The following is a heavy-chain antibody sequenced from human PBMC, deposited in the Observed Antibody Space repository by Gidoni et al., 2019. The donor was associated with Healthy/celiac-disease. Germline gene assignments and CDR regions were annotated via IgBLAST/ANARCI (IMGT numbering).Heavy chain of an antibody. Sequence: EVQLAESGGGLVQPGGSLRLSCAPSGFPFSSHAMSRVRQAPGKGLEWVSAISGSGGSTYYADSVKGRFTISRDNSKNTLYLQMNSLRAEDTAVYYCAKDRLSGWSGEEGDYWGQGTLVTVSS. V-gene: IGHV3-23*04. J-gene: IGHJ4*02. CDR3: AKDRLSGWSGEEGDY. D-gene: IGHD6-19*01. CDR1: GFPFSSHA. CDR2: ISGSGGST.